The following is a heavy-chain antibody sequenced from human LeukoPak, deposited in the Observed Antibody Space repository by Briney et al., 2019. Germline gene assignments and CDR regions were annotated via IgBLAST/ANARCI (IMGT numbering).Heavy chain of an antibody. J-gene: IGHJ4*02. Sequence: PGGSLRLSCVASRFTFSNYWMSLVRQAPGKGLEWVANRNQGGSKKRYADSMKGRFTISRDNAKESLYLQLNSLRAEDTAVYYCAKWGPYCVGDYCPALDSWGPGTLVTASS. CDR1: RFTFSNYW. D-gene: IGHD2-21*02. CDR2: RNQGGSKK. CDR3: AKWGPYCVGDYCPALDS. V-gene: IGHV3-7*01.